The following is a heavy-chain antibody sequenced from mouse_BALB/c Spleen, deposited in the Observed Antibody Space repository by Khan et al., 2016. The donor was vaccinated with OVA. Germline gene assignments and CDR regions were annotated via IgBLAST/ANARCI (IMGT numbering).Heavy chain of an antibody. J-gene: IGHJ2*01. Sequence: QVQLKQSGAELAKPGASVKMSCKASGYTFTSYWMHWVKQRPGQGLEWIGDINPSAGYTDYNQKFKDKATLTADKSSSTAYMQLNSLTSEDAAVYHRARDRIDYWGQGTTLTVSS. V-gene: IGHV1-7*01. CDR3: ARDRIDY. CDR1: GYTFTSYW. CDR2: INPSAGYT.